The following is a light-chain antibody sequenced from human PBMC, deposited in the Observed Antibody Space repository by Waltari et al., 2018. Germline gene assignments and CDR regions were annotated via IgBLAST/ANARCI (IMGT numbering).Light chain of an antibody. CDR2: VNSDVSH. V-gene: IGLV4-69*01. CDR1: SGHSNYA. CDR3: QTGGFGSWV. J-gene: IGLJ3*02. Sequence: QLMLIQSPSASASLGASVKLPCTLSSGHSNYAIAWHQQRPEKGPRYLMKVNSDVSHIKGDGIPERFSGSSSGAERYLTISSLQSEDEADYYCQTGGFGSWVFGGGTKLTVL.